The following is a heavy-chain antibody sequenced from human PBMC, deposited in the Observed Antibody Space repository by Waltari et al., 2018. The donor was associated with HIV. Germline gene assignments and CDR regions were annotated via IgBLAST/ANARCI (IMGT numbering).Heavy chain of an antibody. Sequence: VHLVESGGGLVQPGGSLRLSCTGSGFTFSNYWMSWVRQAPGKGPEWVASINYDGGDKYYVDSVKGRFTISRENGKNSLYLQMSSLRVEDTAVYYCAREPFWGQGILVTVSS. J-gene: IGHJ4*02. V-gene: IGHV3-7*01. CDR2: INYDGGDK. CDR3: AREPF. CDR1: GFTFSNYW.